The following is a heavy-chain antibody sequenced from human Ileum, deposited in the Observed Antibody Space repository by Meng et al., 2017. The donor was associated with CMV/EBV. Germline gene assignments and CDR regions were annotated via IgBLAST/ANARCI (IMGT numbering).Heavy chain of an antibody. J-gene: IGHJ4*02. CDR3: ARDAVVGPTSRSGIGYFEQ. D-gene: IGHD1-26*01. CDR2: ISFDASNK. Sequence: GESLKISCAASGFSISSYAMQWVRQAPGKGLEWVAVISFDASNKRYANSVKGRFAISRENSKDTLYLEMNSLETEDTAVYYWARDAVVGPTSRSGIGYFEQWGQGTLVTVSS. CDR1: GFSISSYA. V-gene: IGHV3-30*01.